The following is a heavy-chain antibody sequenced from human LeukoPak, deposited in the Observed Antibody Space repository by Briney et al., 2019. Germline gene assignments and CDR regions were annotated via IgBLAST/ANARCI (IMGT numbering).Heavy chain of an antibody. CDR2: IIPILGIA. J-gene: IGHJ4*02. CDR1: GYTLTELS. D-gene: IGHD2-15*01. V-gene: IGHV1-69*04. CDR3: ARDYSFDY. Sequence: ASVKVSCKVSGYTLTELSMHWVRQAPGKGLEWMGRIIPILGIANYAQKFQGRVTITADKSTSTAYMELSSLRSEDTAVYYCARDYSFDYWGQGTLVTVSS.